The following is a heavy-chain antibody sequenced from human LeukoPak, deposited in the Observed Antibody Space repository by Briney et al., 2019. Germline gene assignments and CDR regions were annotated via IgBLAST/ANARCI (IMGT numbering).Heavy chain of an antibody. D-gene: IGHD3-22*01. CDR3: ARASHYCDSSGYLWGLLIGY. V-gene: IGHV4-34*01. CDR2: INHSGST. CDR1: GGSFSGYY. Sequence: PSETLSLTCAVYGGSFSGYYWSWIRQPPGKGLEWIGEINHSGSTNYNPSLKSQVTISVDTSKNQFSLKLSSVTAADTAVYYCARASHYCDSSGYLWGLLIGYWGQGTLVTVSS. J-gene: IGHJ4*02.